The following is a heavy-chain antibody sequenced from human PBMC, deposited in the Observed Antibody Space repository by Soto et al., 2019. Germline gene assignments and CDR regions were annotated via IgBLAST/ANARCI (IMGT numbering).Heavy chain of an antibody. CDR3: ARYCSSTSCFPYYYYGMDV. CDR2: IWYDGSNK. D-gene: IGHD2-2*01. J-gene: IGHJ6*02. Sequence: GGSLRLSCAASGFTFSSYGMHWVRQAPGKGLEWVAVIWYDGSNKYYADSVKGRFTISRDNSKNTLYLQMNSLRAEDTAVYYCARYCSSTSCFPYYYYGMDVWGQGTTVTVSS. V-gene: IGHV3-33*01. CDR1: GFTFSSYG.